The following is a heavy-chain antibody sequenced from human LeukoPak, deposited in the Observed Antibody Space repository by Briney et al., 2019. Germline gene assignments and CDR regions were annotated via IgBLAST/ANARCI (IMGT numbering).Heavy chain of an antibody. J-gene: IGHJ5*02. CDR3: AKVAAALYDNWFDP. D-gene: IGHD5/OR15-5a*01. CDR1: GFTFSSYS. CDR2: ISSSSSYI. Sequence: PGGSLRLSCAASGFTFSSYSMNWVRQAPGKGLEWVSSISSSSSYIYYADSVKGRFTISRDNAKNSLYLQMNSLRAEDTAVYYCAKVAAALYDNWFDPWGQGTLVTVSS. V-gene: IGHV3-21*01.